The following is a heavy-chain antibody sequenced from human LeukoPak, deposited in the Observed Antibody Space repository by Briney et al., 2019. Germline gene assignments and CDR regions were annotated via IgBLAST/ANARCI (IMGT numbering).Heavy chain of an antibody. J-gene: IGHJ5*02. CDR1: GGSVSSGSYY. D-gene: IGHD3-3*02. V-gene: IGHV4-61*01. CDR3: ARYISSNERGYNWFDP. Sequence: SETLSLTCTVSGGSVSSGSYYWSWIRQPPGKGLEWIGYIYYSGSTNSNPSLKSRVTMAVDTPKNQFSLKLSSVTAADTAIYYCARYISSNERGYNWFDPWGQGTLVTVSS. CDR2: IYYSGST.